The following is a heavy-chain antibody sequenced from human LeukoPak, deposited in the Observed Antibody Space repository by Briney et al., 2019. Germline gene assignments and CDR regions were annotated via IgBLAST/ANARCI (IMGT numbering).Heavy chain of an antibody. D-gene: IGHD2-2*01. V-gene: IGHV1-46*01. CDR2: INPSGGST. CDR1: GYTFTSYY. Sequence: GASVKVSCKASGYTFTSYYMHWVRQAPGQGLEWMGIINPSGGSTSYAQKFQGRVTMTRDTSTSTVCMELSSLRSEDTAVYYCARDRRVVVPAATYYYGMDVWGQGTTVTVSS. J-gene: IGHJ6*02. CDR3: ARDRRVVVPAATYYYGMDV.